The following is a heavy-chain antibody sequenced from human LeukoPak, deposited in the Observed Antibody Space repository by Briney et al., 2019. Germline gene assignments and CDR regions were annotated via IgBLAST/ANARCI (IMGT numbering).Heavy chain of an antibody. CDR1: GFTFSSYG. Sequence: GGSLRLSCAASGFTFSSYGMHWVRQAPGKGLEWVAVIWYDGSNKYYADSVKGRFTISRDTSKNTVYLQMNSLRAEDTAVFYCAREGAPFKSYFDSWGRGTRVTVSS. CDR3: AREGAPFKSYFDS. J-gene: IGHJ4*02. V-gene: IGHV3-33*01. CDR2: IWYDGSNK. D-gene: IGHD1-26*01.